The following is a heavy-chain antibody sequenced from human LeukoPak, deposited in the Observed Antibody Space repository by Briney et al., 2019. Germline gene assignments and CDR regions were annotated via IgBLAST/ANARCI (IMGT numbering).Heavy chain of an antibody. CDR3: ATEYVRTHYFDW. CDR1: GYNLNTYH. Sequence: ASVRVSCKASGYNLNTYHMHWVRQAPGQGLEWMGIITSTGTTTICAQRFQGRVTMTRDTSTSTVYMDLSSLRSDDTAVYYCATEYVRTHYFDWWGQGTLVTVSS. V-gene: IGHV1-46*02. CDR2: ITSTGTTT. D-gene: IGHD3-16*01. J-gene: IGHJ4*02.